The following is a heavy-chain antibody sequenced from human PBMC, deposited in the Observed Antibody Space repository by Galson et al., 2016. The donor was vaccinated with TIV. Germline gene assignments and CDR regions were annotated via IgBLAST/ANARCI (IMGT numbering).Heavy chain of an antibody. CDR1: KYTLTELS. Sequence: SVKVSCKVSKYTLTELSMHWVRRAPGKGLEWMGGFDPEQGKTIYAQKFQGRVTMTEDNSTDTAFMELRSLRFEDTAVYYCATVAWFPGLSLDNWGQGTLVTASS. CDR2: FDPEQGKT. V-gene: IGHV1-24*01. D-gene: IGHD3-22*01. CDR3: ATVAWFPGLSLDN. J-gene: IGHJ4*02.